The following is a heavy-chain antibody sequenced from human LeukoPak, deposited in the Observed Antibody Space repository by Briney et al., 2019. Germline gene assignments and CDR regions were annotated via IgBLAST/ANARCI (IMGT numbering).Heavy chain of an antibody. J-gene: IGHJ4*02. CDR3: ARVADYTQAFDY. CDR1: GYTLTELS. CDR2: FDPEDGET. D-gene: IGHD4-11*01. Sequence: ASVKVSCKVSGYTLTELSMHWVRQAPGKGLEWMGGFDPEDGETIYAQKFQGRVTMTEDTSTDTAYMELSSLRSEDTAVYYCARVADYTQAFDYWGQGTLVTVSS. V-gene: IGHV1-24*01.